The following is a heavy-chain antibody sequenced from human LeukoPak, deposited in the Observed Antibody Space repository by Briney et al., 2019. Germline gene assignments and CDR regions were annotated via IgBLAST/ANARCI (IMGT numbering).Heavy chain of an antibody. J-gene: IGHJ4*02. Sequence: SVKVSCKASGGTFSSYAISWVRQAPGQGLEWMGRIIPILGIANYAQKFQGRVTITADKSTSTAYMELSSLRSEDTAVYYCARAPLVATTFDYWGQGTLVTVSS. CDR1: GGTFSSYA. D-gene: IGHD5-12*01. V-gene: IGHV1-69*04. CDR3: ARAPLVATTFDY. CDR2: IIPILGIA.